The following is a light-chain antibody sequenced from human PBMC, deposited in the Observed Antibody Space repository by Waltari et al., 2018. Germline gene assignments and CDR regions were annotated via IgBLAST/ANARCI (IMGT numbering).Light chain of an antibody. J-gene: IGLJ2*01. Sequence: SYVLTQPPSASVAPGKTATIACGGNNVGGKSVQWYQQKPGQAPVLVVHDDNARPSGIPDRFSGSNSSDTATLTISRVEVGDEADYYCQVWDSSPETVVFGGGTKLTVL. V-gene: IGLV3-21*01. CDR3: QVWDSSPETVV. CDR1: NVGGKS. CDR2: DDN.